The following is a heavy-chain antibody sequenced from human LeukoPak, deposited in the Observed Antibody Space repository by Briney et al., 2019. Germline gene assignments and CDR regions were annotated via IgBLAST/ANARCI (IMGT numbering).Heavy chain of an antibody. J-gene: IGHJ3*02. V-gene: IGHV4-59*01. CDR1: GGSISSYY. CDR2: IYYSGST. CDR3: AISIPYFVFWSGYSQPGAFDI. Sequence: PSETLSLTCTVSGGSISSYYWSWIRQPPGKGLEWIGYIYYSGSTNYNPSLKSRVTISVDTSRNQFSLKLSSVTAADTAVYYCAISIPYFVFWSGYSQPGAFDIWGQGTMVTVSS. D-gene: IGHD3-3*01.